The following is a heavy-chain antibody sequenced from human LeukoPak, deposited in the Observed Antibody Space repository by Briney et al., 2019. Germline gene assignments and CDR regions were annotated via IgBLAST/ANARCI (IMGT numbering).Heavy chain of an antibody. CDR1: GYSFTSYW. V-gene: IGHV5-51*01. J-gene: IGHJ5*02. CDR3: ARHGGIAARRWWFDP. CDR2: IYPGDSDT. D-gene: IGHD6-6*01. Sequence: GESLKISCKGSGYSFTSYWIGWGRQMPGKGLEWMGIIYPGDSDTRYSPSFQGQVTISADKSISTAYLQWSSLKASDTAMYYCARHGGIAARRWWFDPWGQGTLVTVSS.